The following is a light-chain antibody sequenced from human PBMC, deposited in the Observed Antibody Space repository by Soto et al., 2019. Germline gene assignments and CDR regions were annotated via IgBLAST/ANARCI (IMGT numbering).Light chain of an antibody. CDR3: QQRSNWPPVT. Sequence: EIVLTQSPATLSLSPGERATLSCRASQSVSSYLAWYQQKPGQAPRLLIYDASNRASVIPARFSGSGSGTDFTLPISSLEPEDFAIYYCQQRSNWPPVTFGGGTKVEIK. J-gene: IGKJ4*01. CDR1: QSVSSY. V-gene: IGKV3-11*01. CDR2: DAS.